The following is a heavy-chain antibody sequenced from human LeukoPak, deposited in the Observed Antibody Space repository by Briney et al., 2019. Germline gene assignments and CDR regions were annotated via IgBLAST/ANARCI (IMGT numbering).Heavy chain of an antibody. J-gene: IGHJ4*02. CDR3: ARRITMVRGFNY. D-gene: IGHD3-10*01. Sequence: SETLSLTCAVYGGSFSGYYWSWIRQPPGKGLEWIGEINHSGSTNYNPSPKSRDTISVDTSKNQFSLKLSSVTAADTAVYYCARRITMVRGFNYWGQGTLVTVSS. CDR2: INHSGST. CDR1: GGSFSGYY. V-gene: IGHV4-34*01.